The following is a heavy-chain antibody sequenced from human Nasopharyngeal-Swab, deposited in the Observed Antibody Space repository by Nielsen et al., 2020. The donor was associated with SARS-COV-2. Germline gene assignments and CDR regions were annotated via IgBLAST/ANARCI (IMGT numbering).Heavy chain of an antibody. Sequence: ASVKVSCKASGYTFTSYDINWVRQATEQGLEWMGWMNPNSGNTGYAQKFQGRVTMTRNTSISTAYMELSSLRSEDTAVYYCLYSSPFRRFDPWGQGTLVTVSS. CDR2: MNPNSGNT. J-gene: IGHJ5*02. CDR1: GYTFTSYD. CDR3: LYSSPFRRFDP. D-gene: IGHD6-13*01. V-gene: IGHV1-8*01.